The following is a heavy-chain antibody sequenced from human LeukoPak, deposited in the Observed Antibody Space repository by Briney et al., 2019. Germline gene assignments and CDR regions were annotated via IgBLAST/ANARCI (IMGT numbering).Heavy chain of an antibody. CDR1: GLTFSDYW. CDR2: IKQDGRDK. CDR3: VRGRRDPPDDNSGYRAFDI. J-gene: IGHJ3*02. Sequence: PGGSLRLSCAASGLTFSDYWMSWVRQAPGRGLEWVANIKQDGRDKYYVDSVKGRFTISRDNANNSLYLQMNSLRVEDTALYYCVRGRRDPPDDNSGYRAFDIWGQGTMVTVSS. V-gene: IGHV3-7*01. D-gene: IGHD3-22*01.